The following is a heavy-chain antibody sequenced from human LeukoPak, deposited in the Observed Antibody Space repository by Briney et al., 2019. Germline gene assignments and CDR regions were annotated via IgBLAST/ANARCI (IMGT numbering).Heavy chain of an antibody. CDR1: GFTFSSYA. J-gene: IGHJ4*02. D-gene: IGHD5-12*01. Sequence: PGGSLRLSCAASGFTFSSYAMSWVRHPPGKGLEWVSAISGSGGSTYYADSGKGRFTISRDNSKNTLYLQMNSLRAEDTAVYYCAKGSGYHTTYYFDYWGQGTLVTVSS. V-gene: IGHV3-23*01. CDR3: AKGSGYHTTYYFDY. CDR2: ISGSGGST.